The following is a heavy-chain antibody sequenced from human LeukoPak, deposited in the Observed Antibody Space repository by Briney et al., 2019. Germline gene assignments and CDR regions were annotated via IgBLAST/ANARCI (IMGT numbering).Heavy chain of an antibody. V-gene: IGHV1-18*01. D-gene: IGHD3-22*01. J-gene: IGHJ4*02. CDR2: ISANNGNT. Sequence: ASVKVSCKASGYTFTSYGITWVRQAPGQGLEWMGWISANNGNTDYAQKFQGRVTMTTDTSTSTAYMELRSLRSDDTAVYYCARGPLYESSGYHRIWGQGTLVTVSS. CDR3: ARGPLYESSGYHRI. CDR1: GYTFTSYG.